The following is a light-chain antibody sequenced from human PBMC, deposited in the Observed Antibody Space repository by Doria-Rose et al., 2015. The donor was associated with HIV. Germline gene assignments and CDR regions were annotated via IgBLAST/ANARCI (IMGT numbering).Light chain of an antibody. J-gene: IGKJ3*01. CDR2: WAS. V-gene: IGKV4-1*01. CDR1: QSLLYTSKNY. CDR3: QQYYDTPS. Sequence: DIQMTQSPESLGMSLGERATLNCRSNQSLLYTSKNYLAWYQQKPGQPPKLLIDWASTRQSGVPARFSGSGSGTDFTLTISSLEAEDVAVYYCQQYYDTPSFGPGTTVDIK.